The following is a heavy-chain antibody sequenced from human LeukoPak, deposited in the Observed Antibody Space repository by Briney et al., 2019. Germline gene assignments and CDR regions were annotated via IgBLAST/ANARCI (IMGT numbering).Heavy chain of an antibody. Sequence: EASVTVSCEASGYTFTDHTIHWVRQAPGQGLEWMGWINPNIGTTNYAKRFQGRLTVTRDTSINTAFMELSSLNPDDTGVFYCARRYDSRGPVTFDFWGQGTLVTVSS. D-gene: IGHD3-22*01. CDR2: INPNIGTT. V-gene: IGHV1-2*02. CDR1: GYTFTDHT. CDR3: ARRYDSRGPVTFDF. J-gene: IGHJ3*01.